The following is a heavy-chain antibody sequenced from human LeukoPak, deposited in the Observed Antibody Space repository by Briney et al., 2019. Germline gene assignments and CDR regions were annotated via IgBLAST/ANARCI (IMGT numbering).Heavy chain of an antibody. CDR3: ARDGTCSSTSCSLDY. CDR1: GFTFSSYA. Sequence: GGSLRLSCAAPGFTFSSYAMHWVRQAPGKGLEWVAVISYDGSNKYYADSVKGRFTISRDNSKNTLYLQMNSLRAEDTAVYYCARDGTCSSTSCSLDYWGQGTLVTVSS. J-gene: IGHJ4*02. CDR2: ISYDGSNK. V-gene: IGHV3-30-3*01. D-gene: IGHD2-2*01.